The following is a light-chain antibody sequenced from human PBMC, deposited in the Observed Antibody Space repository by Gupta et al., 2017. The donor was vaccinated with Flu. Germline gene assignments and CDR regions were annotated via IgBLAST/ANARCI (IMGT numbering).Light chain of an antibody. Sequence: QSALTQPPSVSGSPGQSVTISCTGTSSDVGTYNRVSWYQQSPGTAPKLMIYEVSNRPSGVPDRFSGSKSGNTASLTISGLQGEDEADYYCSSYTSSYTVVVGTGTKVTVL. J-gene: IGLJ1*01. CDR3: SSYTSSYTVV. CDR1: SSDVGTYNR. CDR2: EVS. V-gene: IGLV2-18*02.